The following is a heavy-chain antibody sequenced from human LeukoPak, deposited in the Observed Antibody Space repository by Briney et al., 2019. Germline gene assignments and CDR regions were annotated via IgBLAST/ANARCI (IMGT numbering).Heavy chain of an antibody. Sequence: SETLSLTCTVSGGSISVFYWSWLRQPPGKGLEWIGYIFRSGHTSYNPTLKSRVSISIDSSKDQFPLNLSSLTAADTAVYYCARSVFGNPWFDPWGQGTLVTVSS. CDR3: ARSVFGNPWFDP. CDR1: GGSISVFY. D-gene: IGHD3-16*01. J-gene: IGHJ5*02. V-gene: IGHV4-59*01. CDR2: IFRSGHT.